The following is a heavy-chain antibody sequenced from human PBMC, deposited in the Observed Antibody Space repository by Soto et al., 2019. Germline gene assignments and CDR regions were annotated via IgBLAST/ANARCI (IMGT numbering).Heavy chain of an antibody. CDR1: GFTFSSYG. Sequence: PGGSLRLSCAASGFTFSSYGMHWVRQAPGKGLEWVAVISYDGSNKYYADSVKGRFTISRDNSKNTLYLQMNSLRAEDTAVYYCASGSHGVNNWFDPWGQGTLVTVSS. D-gene: IGHD4-17*01. J-gene: IGHJ5*02. CDR2: ISYDGSNK. CDR3: ASGSHGVNNWFDP. V-gene: IGHV3-30*03.